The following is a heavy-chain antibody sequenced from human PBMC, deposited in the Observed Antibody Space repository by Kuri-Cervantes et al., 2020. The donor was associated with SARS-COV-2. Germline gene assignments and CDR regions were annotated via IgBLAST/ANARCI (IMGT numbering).Heavy chain of an antibody. J-gene: IGHJ6*02. Sequence: ASVKVSCKASGYTFTSYGISWVRQAPGQGLEWMGWISAYNGNTNYAQKLQGRVTMTTDTSTSTAYMELRSLRSEDTAVYYCAAEGALGWNGNDLRYYGMDVWGQGTTVTVSS. CDR1: GYTFTSYG. D-gene: IGHD1-1*01. CDR2: ISAYNGNT. CDR3: AAEGALGWNGNDLRYYGMDV. V-gene: IGHV1-18*01.